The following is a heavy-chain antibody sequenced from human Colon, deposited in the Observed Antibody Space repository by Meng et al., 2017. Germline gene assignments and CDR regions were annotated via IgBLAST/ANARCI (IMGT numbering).Heavy chain of an antibody. CDR1: GGSISSVDYY. CDR2: IYYSGST. Sequence: QVHLQGSGPGLVKPSQTLSCTCTGSGGSISSVDYYWSWIRQPPGKGLEWIGYIYYSGSTYYNPSLKSRVTISVDTSKNQFSLKLSSVTAADTAVYYCARGPTTYFDYWGQGTLVTVSS. CDR3: ARGPTTYFDY. V-gene: IGHV4-30-4*01. J-gene: IGHJ4*02. D-gene: IGHD4-17*01.